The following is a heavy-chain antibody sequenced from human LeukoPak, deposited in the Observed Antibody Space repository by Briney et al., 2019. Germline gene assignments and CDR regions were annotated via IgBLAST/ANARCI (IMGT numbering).Heavy chain of an antibody. CDR1: GFIVTNAW. Sequence: GGSLRLSCAASGFIVTNAWMNWVRQAPGKGLEWAANINQDGSEKNYVDSVKGRFTISRDNAKNSVYLQMNSLRAEDTAVYYCVRGKGWLDPWGQGILVTVSS. V-gene: IGHV3-7*03. CDR2: INQDGSEK. CDR3: VRGKGWLDP. J-gene: IGHJ5*02.